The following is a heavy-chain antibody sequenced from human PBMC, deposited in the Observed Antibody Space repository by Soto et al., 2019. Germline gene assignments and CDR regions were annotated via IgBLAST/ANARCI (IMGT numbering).Heavy chain of an antibody. CDR1: GFTFSSYA. CDR3: PRRGSGSYYDY. D-gene: IGHD1-26*01. CDR2: ISGSGGST. J-gene: IGHJ4*02. Sequence: EVQLVESGGGLVQPGGSLRLSCAASGFTFSSYAMRWVRQAPVKGLEWVSAISGSGGSTYYADSVKGRFTISRDNSKNTLYLQMNSLRAEDTAVYYCPRRGSGSYYDYWGQGTLVTVSS. V-gene: IGHV3-23*04.